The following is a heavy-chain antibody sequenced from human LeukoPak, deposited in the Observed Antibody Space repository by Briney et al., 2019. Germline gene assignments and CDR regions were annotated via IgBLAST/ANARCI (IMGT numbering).Heavy chain of an antibody. V-gene: IGHV1-2*02. D-gene: IGHD3-10*02. CDR3: ARDPSNYVDN. J-gene: IGHJ4*02. CDR2: LNPNSGAT. Sequence: GASVKVSCKTSRYTFTGYYMHWVRQAPGQGLEWMGWLNPNSGATNYAQKFQGRVTITGDTSISTVYMDVSRLRSDDTAIYYCARDPSNYVDNWGQGTLVTVSS. CDR1: RYTFTGYY.